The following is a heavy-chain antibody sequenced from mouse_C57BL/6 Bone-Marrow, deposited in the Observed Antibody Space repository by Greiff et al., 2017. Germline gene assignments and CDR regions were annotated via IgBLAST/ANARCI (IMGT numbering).Heavy chain of an antibody. Sequence: EVKLMESGGGLVKPGGSLKLSCAASGFTFSDYGMHWVRQAPEKGLEWVAYISSGSSTIYYADTVKGRFTISRDNAKNTLCLQMTSLMSEDTAMYYCARPRFYGNSWFAYWGQGTLVTVSA. D-gene: IGHD2-1*01. J-gene: IGHJ3*01. CDR1: GFTFSDYG. V-gene: IGHV5-17*01. CDR2: ISSGSSTI. CDR3: ARPRFYGNSWFAY.